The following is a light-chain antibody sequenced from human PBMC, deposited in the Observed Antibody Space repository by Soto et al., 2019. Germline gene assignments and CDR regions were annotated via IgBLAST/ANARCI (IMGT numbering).Light chain of an antibody. J-gene: IGKJ2*01. CDR2: DVS. Sequence: DIQMTQSPSSLSASIGDRVTITCQASQDIKKSLNWDKQRPGKAPKLVIYDVSNLETGVQSSFTGDISGLQFTVTNICLMTEDYATYFCLQYEDLPYTFGQGTRIEIK. CDR1: QDIKKS. CDR3: LQYEDLPYT. V-gene: IGKV1-33*01.